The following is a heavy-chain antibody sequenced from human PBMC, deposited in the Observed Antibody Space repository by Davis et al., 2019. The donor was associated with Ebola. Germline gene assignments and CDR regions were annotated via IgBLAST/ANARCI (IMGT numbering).Heavy chain of an antibody. Sequence: MPSETLSLTCTVSGYSISSGYYWGCIRQPPGKGLEWIGSIYYSGSTYYNPSLKSRVTISVDTSKNQFSLKLSSVTAADTAVYYCARRFDYWGQGTLVTVSS. CDR2: IYYSGST. V-gene: IGHV4-38-2*02. CDR3: ARRFDY. J-gene: IGHJ4*02. CDR1: GYSISSGYY.